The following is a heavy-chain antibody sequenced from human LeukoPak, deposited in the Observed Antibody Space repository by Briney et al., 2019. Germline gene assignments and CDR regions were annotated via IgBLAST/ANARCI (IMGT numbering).Heavy chain of an antibody. J-gene: IGHJ3*02. Sequence: SETLSLTCTVSGGSISSSSYYWGWIRQPPGKGLEWIGNIYYSGSTYYNPSLKSRVTISVDTSKNQFSLKLSSVTAADTAVYYCARPLAYYYDSSGYYYASYDAFDIWGQGTMVTVSS. V-gene: IGHV4-39*01. D-gene: IGHD3-22*01. CDR2: IYYSGST. CDR3: ARPLAYYYDSSGYYYASYDAFDI. CDR1: GGSISSSSYY.